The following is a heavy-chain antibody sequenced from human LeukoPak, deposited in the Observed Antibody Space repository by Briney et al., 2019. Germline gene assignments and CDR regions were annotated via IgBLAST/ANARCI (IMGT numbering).Heavy chain of an antibody. CDR1: GFTFSSYA. V-gene: IGHV3-23*01. CDR2: ISGSGGST. CDR3: AKVPTHYDFWSGYPSFDY. Sequence: GGSLRLSCAASGFTFSSYAMSWVRQAPGKGLEWVSAISGSGGSTYYADSVKGRFTISRDNSKNTLYLQMNSLRAEDTAVYYCAKVPTHYDFWSGYPSFDYWGQGTLVTVSS. D-gene: IGHD3-3*01. J-gene: IGHJ4*02.